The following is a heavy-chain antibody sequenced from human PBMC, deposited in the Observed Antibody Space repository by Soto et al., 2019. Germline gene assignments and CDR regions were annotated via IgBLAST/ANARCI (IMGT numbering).Heavy chain of an antibody. CDR3: ARDGKILVWTYYYYNMDV. J-gene: IGHJ6*02. V-gene: IGHV3-33*01. D-gene: IGHD1-26*01. Sequence: QVQLVESGGGVVQPGRSLRLSCAASEFAFSSHAMHWVRQAPGKGLEWVAVICHDGSVKYYADSVKGRFTISRDNSKNTLYLEMCSLRDEDTAVYYCARDGKILVWTYYYYNMDVWGQGTTVTVSS. CDR1: EFAFSSHA. CDR2: ICHDGSVK.